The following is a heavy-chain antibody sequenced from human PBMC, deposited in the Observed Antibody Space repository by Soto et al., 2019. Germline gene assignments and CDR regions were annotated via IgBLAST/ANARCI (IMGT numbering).Heavy chain of an antibody. D-gene: IGHD6-13*01. CDR3: VKDESINWYSGHFRH. V-gene: IGHV3-9*01. CDR2: INWNSGSI. CDR1: GFTFDDYA. J-gene: IGHJ1*01. Sequence: SLRLACAASGFTFDDYAMHWVRQVPGKGLEWVSGINWNSGSIGYGDSVKGRFAISRDNAKNSLHLQMNSLSAEDTAFYYCVKDESINWYSGHFRHWGQGTLVTVSS.